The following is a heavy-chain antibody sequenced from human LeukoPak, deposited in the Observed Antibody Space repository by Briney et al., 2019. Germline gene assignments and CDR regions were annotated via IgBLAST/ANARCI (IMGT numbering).Heavy chain of an antibody. CDR1: GGSISSSSYY. J-gene: IGHJ6*03. CDR2: IYYSGST. Sequence: SETLSLTCTVSGGSISSSSYYWGWIRQPPGKGLEWIGSIYYSGSTYYNPSLKSRVTISVDTSKNQFSLKLSSVTAVDTAVYYCAGRDYYYMDVWGKGTTVTISS. CDR3: AGRDYYYMDV. V-gene: IGHV4-39*01.